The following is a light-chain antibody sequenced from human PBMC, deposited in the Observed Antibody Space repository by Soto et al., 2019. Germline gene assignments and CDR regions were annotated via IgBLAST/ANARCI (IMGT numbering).Light chain of an antibody. Sequence: QSALTQPASVSGSPGQSVTMSCTGTSDDIGKYDYVSWYQQHPGKAPKLLISEVNNRPSGVSVRFSGSKSDNTASLTISGLQPDDEADYFCSSYTSRSLYVFGTGTQLTVL. J-gene: IGLJ1*01. V-gene: IGLV2-14*01. CDR3: SSYTSRSLYV. CDR2: EVN. CDR1: SDDIGKYDY.